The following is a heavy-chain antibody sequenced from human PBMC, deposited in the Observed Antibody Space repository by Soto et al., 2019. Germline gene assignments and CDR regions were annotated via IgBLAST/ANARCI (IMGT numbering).Heavy chain of an antibody. CDR2: IYYSGST. J-gene: IGHJ4*02. D-gene: IGHD3-22*01. Sequence: SETLSLTCTVSGGSISSYYWSWIRQPPGKGLEWIGYIYYSGSTNYNPSLKSRVTISVDTSKNQFSLKLSSVTAADTAVYYCARGHYYDSSGYYFDYWGQGTLVTVS. V-gene: IGHV4-59*01. CDR3: ARGHYYDSSGYYFDY. CDR1: GGSISSYY.